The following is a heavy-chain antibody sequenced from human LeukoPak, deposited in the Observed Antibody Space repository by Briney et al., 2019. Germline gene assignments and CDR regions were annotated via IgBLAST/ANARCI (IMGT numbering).Heavy chain of an antibody. V-gene: IGHV1-18*01. J-gene: IGHJ5*02. CDR3: ARWENLAIAVAYHTPGNWFDP. CDR1: GYTFTSYG. CDR2: ISAYNGNT. Sequence: ASVNVSCKASGYTFTSYGISWVRQAPGQGLEWMGWISAYNGNTNYAQKLQGRVTMTTDTSTSTAYMELRSLRSDDTAVYYCARWENLAIAVAYHTPGNWFDPWGQGTLVTVSS. D-gene: IGHD6-19*01.